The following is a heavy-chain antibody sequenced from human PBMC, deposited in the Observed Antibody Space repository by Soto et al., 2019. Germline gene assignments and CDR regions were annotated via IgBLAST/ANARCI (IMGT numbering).Heavy chain of an antibody. CDR1: GGSISSSSYY. Sequence: QLQLQESGPGLVKPSETLSLTCTVSGGSISSSSYYWGWIRQPPGKGLEWIGSIYYSGSTYYNPSLESGVTISVDTSKNQFALKLSSVTAADTAVYYCARHGSGSYYNNWFDPWGQGTLVTVSS. V-gene: IGHV4-39*01. D-gene: IGHD3-10*01. CDR2: IYYSGST. J-gene: IGHJ5*02. CDR3: ARHGSGSYYNNWFDP.